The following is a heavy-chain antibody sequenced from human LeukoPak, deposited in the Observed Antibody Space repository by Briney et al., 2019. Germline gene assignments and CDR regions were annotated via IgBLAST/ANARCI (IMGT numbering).Heavy chain of an antibody. J-gene: IGHJ6*02. Sequence: PSETLSLTCAVYGGSFSGYYWSWIRQPPGKGLEWIGEINHSGSTNYNPSLKSRVTISVDTSKNQFSLKLSSVTAADTAVYYCARYCSSTSCPNYYYSYYGMDVWGQGTTVTVSS. CDR1: GGSFSGYY. V-gene: IGHV4-34*01. CDR2: INHSGST. D-gene: IGHD2-2*01. CDR3: ARYCSSTSCPNYYYSYYGMDV.